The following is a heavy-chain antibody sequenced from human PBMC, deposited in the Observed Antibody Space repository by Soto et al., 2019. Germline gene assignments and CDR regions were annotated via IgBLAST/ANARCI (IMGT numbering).Heavy chain of an antibody. D-gene: IGHD3-10*01. J-gene: IGHJ6*02. CDR3: AGERGHGEYAESPYYYGMEV. V-gene: IGHV4-59*01. CDR2: ISYSGGT. CDR1: GDSIRNYY. Sequence: QVQVQESGTGLVKPSETLSLTCSVSGDSIRNYYWSWIRQPPGKGLEWLGFISYSGGTSYNPPLTSRVAMSVGTSKNQLALKVTSVTAADTAVYYCAGERGHGEYAESPYYYGMEVWGQGTRVTGSS.